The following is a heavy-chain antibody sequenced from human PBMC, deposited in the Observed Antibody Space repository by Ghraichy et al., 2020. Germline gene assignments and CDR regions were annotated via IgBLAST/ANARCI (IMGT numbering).Heavy chain of an antibody. Sequence: GGSLRLSCAASGFTVSSNYMSWVRQAPGKGLEWVSVIYSGGSTYYADSVKGRFTISRDNSKNTLYLQMNSLRAEDTAVYYCARERSVLFDSYYFDYWGQGTLVTVSS. J-gene: IGHJ4*02. CDR3: ARERSVLFDSYYFDY. D-gene: IGHD2-21*01. CDR1: GFTVSSNY. CDR2: IYSGGST. V-gene: IGHV3-53*01.